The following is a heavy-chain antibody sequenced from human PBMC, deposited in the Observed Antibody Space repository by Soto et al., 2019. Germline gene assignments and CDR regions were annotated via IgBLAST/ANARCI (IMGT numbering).Heavy chain of an antibody. J-gene: IGHJ2*01. CDR3: ARSLYVDYVHWYFDL. Sequence: QVTLKESGPVLVKPTETLTLTCTVSGFSLRNTRMGVSWIRQSPGKALEWLAHIFSNDAKSYSPSLKSRLAISRDTSKSQVVLTMINVAPVDTATYYCARSLYVDYVHWYFDLWGRGTLVTVSS. V-gene: IGHV2-26*01. CDR1: GFSLRNTRMG. CDR2: IFSNDAK. D-gene: IGHD4-17*01.